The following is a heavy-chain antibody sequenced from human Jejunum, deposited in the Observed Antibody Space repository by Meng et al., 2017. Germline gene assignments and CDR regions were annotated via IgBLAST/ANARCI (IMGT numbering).Heavy chain of an antibody. Sequence: GESLKISCAASGISFSTSGMHRVRQAPGKGLEWVAMIWSDGSKKYYADSVNGRFTVSRDNSRNTVYLQMDSLRADDTAVFYCARDRGVRDLDHWGQGTLVTVSS. J-gene: IGHJ4*02. CDR2: IWSDGSKK. V-gene: IGHV3-33*01. D-gene: IGHD3-10*01. CDR3: ARDRGVRDLDH. CDR1: GISFSTSG.